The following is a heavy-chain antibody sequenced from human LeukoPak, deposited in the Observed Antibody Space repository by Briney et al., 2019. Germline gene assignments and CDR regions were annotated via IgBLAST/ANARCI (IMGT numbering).Heavy chain of an antibody. J-gene: IGHJ6*03. CDR1: GFTFSSYA. CDR3: AREDGTTVHYYYYMDV. V-gene: IGHV3-23*01. D-gene: IGHD1-7*01. Sequence: PGGSLRLSCAASGFTFSSYAMSWVRQAPGKGLEWVSAVSGSGDSTYYADSVKGRFTISRDNAKNSLYLQMNSLRAEDTAVYYCAREDGTTVHYYYYMDVWGKGTTVTVSS. CDR2: VSGSGDST.